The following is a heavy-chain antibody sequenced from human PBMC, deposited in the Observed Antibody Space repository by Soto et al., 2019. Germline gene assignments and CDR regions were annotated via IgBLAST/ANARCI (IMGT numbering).Heavy chain of an antibody. CDR3: ARGTSWQLPFGY. J-gene: IGHJ4*02. D-gene: IGHD6-13*01. CDR2: ISYSGST. CDR1: SDSISSYY. Sequence: PSETLSLTCTVSSDSISSYYWIFIRHPPGKRLEWIVYISYSGSTDYTPSLKSRVTISGDTSKTQFSLKVSSVTAADTAVYYCARGTSWQLPFGYWGQGTLVTVSS. V-gene: IGHV4-59*01.